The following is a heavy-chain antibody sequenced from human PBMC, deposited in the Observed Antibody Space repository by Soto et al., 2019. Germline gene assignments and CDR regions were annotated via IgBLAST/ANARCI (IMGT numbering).Heavy chain of an antibody. CDR1: GGSFSGYY. V-gene: IGHV4-34*01. D-gene: IGHD6-19*01. CDR2: ITHSGST. Sequence: PSETLSLTCAVYGGSFSGYYWTWIRQPPGKGLEWIGEITHSGSTNYNPSLKSRVTISVDTSKNQFSLKLSSLTAADTAVYYCARGMAVAGHYFDSWRRGTLVTVSS. J-gene: IGHJ4*01. CDR3: ARGMAVAGHYFDS.